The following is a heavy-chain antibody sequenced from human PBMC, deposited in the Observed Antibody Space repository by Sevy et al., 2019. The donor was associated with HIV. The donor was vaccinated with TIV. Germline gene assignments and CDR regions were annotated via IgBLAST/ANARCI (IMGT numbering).Heavy chain of an antibody. CDR1: GFTFSNYA. Sequence: GGSLRLSCAAFGFTFSNYAIHWVRQAPGKGLEWVAAMSYDGNEQNYGDSVKGRFTISRDTSKNTLYLQMNSLRPEDTAVSYCAKQGDGISSHFDHWGQGTLVTVSS. CDR2: MSYDGNEQ. CDR3: AKQGDGISSHFDH. J-gene: IGHJ4*02. D-gene: IGHD3-16*01. V-gene: IGHV3-30*18.